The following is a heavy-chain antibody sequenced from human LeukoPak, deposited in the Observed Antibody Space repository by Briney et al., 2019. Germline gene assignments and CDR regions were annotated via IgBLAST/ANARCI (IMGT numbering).Heavy chain of an antibody. V-gene: IGHV3-23*01. CDR2: ISGSGGST. Sequence: PGGSLRLSCAASGFTFSSYAMSWVRQAPGKGLEWVSAISGSGGSTYYADSVKGRFTISRDNSKNTLYLQMNSLRAEDTAVYYCAKDGDHRLYYYYYGMDVWGQGTTVTVSS. CDR3: AKDGDHRLYYYYYGMDV. CDR1: GFTFSSYA. J-gene: IGHJ6*02.